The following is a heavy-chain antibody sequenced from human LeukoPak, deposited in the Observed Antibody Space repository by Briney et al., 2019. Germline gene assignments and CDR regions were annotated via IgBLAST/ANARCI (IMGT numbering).Heavy chain of an antibody. CDR2: MNPNSGNT. V-gene: IGHV1-8*03. CDR3: ARAPKVLTMVRAYYMDV. Sequence: ASVKVSCKASGYTFTSYDINWVRQATGQGLEWMGWMNPNSGNTGYAQKFQGRVTITRNTSISTAYMELSSLRSEDTAVYYCARAPKVLTMVRAYYMDVWGKGTTVTVSS. D-gene: IGHD3-10*01. CDR1: GYTFTSYD. J-gene: IGHJ6*03.